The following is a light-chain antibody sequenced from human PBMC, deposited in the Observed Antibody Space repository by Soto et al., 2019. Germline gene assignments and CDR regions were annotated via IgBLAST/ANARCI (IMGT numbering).Light chain of an antibody. CDR1: QSVTSNY. J-gene: IGKJ1*01. CDR3: QQYAGAPWT. V-gene: IGKV3-20*01. CDR2: AAN. Sequence: EIVLTQSPGTLSVSPGERAALSCKASQSVTSNYLAWYQQRPGQAPRLLIYAANRRATGSPDWLTGSGSGTDFNLTISILEPEDSSIYYCQQYAGAPWTFGQGTRVEIK.